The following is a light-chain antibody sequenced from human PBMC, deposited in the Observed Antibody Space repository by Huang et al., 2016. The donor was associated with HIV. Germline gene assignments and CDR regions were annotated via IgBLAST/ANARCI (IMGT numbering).Light chain of an antibody. V-gene: IGKV3-15*01. CDR1: RSVSTN. CDR2: GSS. Sequence: EIVMTQSPTTLSVSPGQRVTLSCRANRSVSTNLACYQRRPGQAPRLLIYGSSTRAPGIPARFSGSGSGTDFSLTISSLQSEDFVLYYCHQYNNWLLSFGGGTRV. CDR3: HQYNNWLLS. J-gene: IGKJ4*01.